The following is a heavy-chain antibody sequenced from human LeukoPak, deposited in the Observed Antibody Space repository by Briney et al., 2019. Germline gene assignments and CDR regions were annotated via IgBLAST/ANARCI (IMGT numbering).Heavy chain of an antibody. Sequence: PSETLSLTCTVSGGSISSYYWSWIRQPPGKGLGWIGHIYYSGSTNYNPSLKSRVTISVDTSKNQFSLKLSSVTAADTAVYYCAREEVYCSSTSCYRGAFDIWGQGTMVTVSS. CDR1: GGSISSYY. CDR3: AREEVYCSSTSCYRGAFDI. V-gene: IGHV4-59*01. CDR2: IYYSGST. J-gene: IGHJ3*02. D-gene: IGHD2-2*02.